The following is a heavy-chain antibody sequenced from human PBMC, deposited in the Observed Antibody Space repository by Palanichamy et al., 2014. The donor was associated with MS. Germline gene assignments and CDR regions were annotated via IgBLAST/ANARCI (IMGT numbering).Heavy chain of an antibody. V-gene: IGHV3-74*03. CDR1: GFTFSSYW. CDR2: IDSDGNNI. J-gene: IGHJ6*02. CDR3: ARVLAGGCMDV. Sequence: EVQLVESGGGVLQPGGSLRLPCAASGFTFSSYWMHWVRQASGKGLVWVSRIDSDGNNIQYTGSVKGRFTISRDNAKNTLYLQMNSLRVEDTAVYYCARVLAGGCMDVWGQGTTVTISS. D-gene: IGHD6-13*01.